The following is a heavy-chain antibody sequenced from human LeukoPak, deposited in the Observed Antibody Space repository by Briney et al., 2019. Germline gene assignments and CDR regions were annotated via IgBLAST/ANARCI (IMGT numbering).Heavy chain of an antibody. CDR1: GYRFTSYW. V-gene: IGHV5-10-1*01. Sequence: GESLKISCKGSGYRFTSYWISWVRQMPGKGLEWMGRIDPSDSYTNYSPSFQGHVTISADKSISTAYLQWSSLKASDTAMYYCARMGRYYDSSGPQGDQHWGQGTLVTVSS. CDR2: IDPSDSYT. J-gene: IGHJ4*02. D-gene: IGHD3-22*01. CDR3: ARMGRYYDSSGPQGDQH.